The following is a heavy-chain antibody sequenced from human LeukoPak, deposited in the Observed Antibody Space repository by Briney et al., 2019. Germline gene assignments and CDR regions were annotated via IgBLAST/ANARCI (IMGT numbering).Heavy chain of an antibody. Sequence: PGGSLRLSCAASGFTFASYAMHWVRQAPGKGLEWVSVTSGSGGSTYYGDSVKGRFTISRDNSKNTLYMQMNSLRAEDTAVYYCAKGRGYNYWDGFDIWGQGTMVTVSS. D-gene: IGHD5-24*01. V-gene: IGHV3-23*01. J-gene: IGHJ3*02. CDR3: AKGRGYNYWDGFDI. CDR1: GFTFASYA. CDR2: TSGSGGST.